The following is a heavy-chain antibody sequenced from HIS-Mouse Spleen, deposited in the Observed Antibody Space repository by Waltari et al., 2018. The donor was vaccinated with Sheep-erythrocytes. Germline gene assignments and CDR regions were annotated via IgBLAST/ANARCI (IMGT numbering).Heavy chain of an antibody. CDR3: ARGFWVYSSSSGFDY. J-gene: IGHJ4*02. V-gene: IGHV1-8*01. D-gene: IGHD6-6*01. CDR2: MNPNSGNT. Sequence: NWVRQATGQGLEWMGWMNPNSGNTGYAQKFQGRVTMTRNTSISTAYMELSSLRSEDTAVYYCARGFWVYSSSSGFDYWGQGTLVTVSS.